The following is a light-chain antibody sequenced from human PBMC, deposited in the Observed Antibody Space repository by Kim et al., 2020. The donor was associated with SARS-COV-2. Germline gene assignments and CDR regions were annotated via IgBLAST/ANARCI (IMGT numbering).Light chain of an antibody. CDR2: DVT. Sequence: GQSITISCTGTRSDVGAYNHVSWFQQHPGKAPKLLIYDVTQWPSGISNRFSGSKSGNTASLTISGLQAEDEADYYCSSYTTSSTWVFGGGTKLTVL. J-gene: IGLJ3*02. CDR1: RSDVGAYNH. CDR3: SSYTTSSTWV. V-gene: IGLV2-14*04.